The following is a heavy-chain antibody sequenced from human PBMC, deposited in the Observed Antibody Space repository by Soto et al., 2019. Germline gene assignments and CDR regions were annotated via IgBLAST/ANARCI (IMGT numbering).Heavy chain of an antibody. V-gene: IGHV3-30-3*01. CDR2: ISYDGSNK. J-gene: IGHJ4*02. D-gene: IGHD2-15*01. CDR1: GFTFSSYA. Sequence: QVQLVESGGGVVQPGRSLRLSCAASGFTFSSYAMHWVRQAPGKGLEWVAVISYDGSNKYYADSVKGRFTISRDISNNTLYLHMNSLRPEDTAVYYCARAGGLLLDYWGQGTLVTVSS. CDR3: ARAGGLLLDY.